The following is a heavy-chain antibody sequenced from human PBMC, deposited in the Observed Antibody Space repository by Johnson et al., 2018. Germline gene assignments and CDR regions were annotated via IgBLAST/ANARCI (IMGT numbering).Heavy chain of an antibody. CDR3: ARDPPSSGWYLGRFYYYYYMDV. CDR2: FSGSGGST. V-gene: IGHV3-23*04. J-gene: IGHJ6*03. Sequence: QLVESGGGLVQPGGSLRXSCAASGFTFSSYAMSWVRQAPGTGLEWVSAFSGSGGSTYYADSVKGRFTLSRDNSKNTRNLKMNSLRAEDTAVYYCARDPPSSGWYLGRFYYYYYMDVWGKGTTVTVSS. D-gene: IGHD6-19*01. CDR1: GFTFSSYA.